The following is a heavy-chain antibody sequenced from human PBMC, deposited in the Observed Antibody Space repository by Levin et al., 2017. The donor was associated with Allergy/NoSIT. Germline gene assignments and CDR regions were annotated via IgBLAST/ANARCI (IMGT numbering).Heavy chain of an antibody. D-gene: IGHD5-18*01. CDR2: IKSKTDGGTT. CDR3: TTEIAEDTAMVTSDY. Sequence: GGSLRLSCAASGFTFSNAWMSWVRQAPGKGLEWVGRIKSKTDGGTTDYAAPVKGRFTISRDDSKNTLYLQMNSLKTEDTAVYYCTTEIAEDTAMVTSDYWGQGTLVTVSS. V-gene: IGHV3-15*01. CDR1: GFTFSNAW. J-gene: IGHJ4*02.